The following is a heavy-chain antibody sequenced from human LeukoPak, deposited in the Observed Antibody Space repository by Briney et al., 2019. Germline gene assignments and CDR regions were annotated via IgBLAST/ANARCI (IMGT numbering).Heavy chain of an antibody. J-gene: IGHJ4*02. CDR1: GGSFSGYY. V-gene: IGHV4-34*01. D-gene: IGHD3-22*01. Sequence: SETLSLTCAVYGGSFSGYYWSWIRQPPGKGLEWIGEINHSGSTNYNPSLKSRVTISVDTSKNQFSLKLSSVTAADMAVYYCARKYYYDSSGPPFDYWGQGTLVTVSS. CDR2: INHSGST. CDR3: ARKYYYDSSGPPFDY.